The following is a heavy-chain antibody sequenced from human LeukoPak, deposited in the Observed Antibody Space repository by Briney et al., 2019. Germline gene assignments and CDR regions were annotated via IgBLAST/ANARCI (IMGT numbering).Heavy chain of an antibody. CDR3: AKAVAAAGRFGFDP. V-gene: IGHV4-59*01. J-gene: IGHJ5*02. D-gene: IGHD6-13*01. CDR1: GGSLSGYY. CDR2: IYNSGST. Sequence: KALGTLSLTCAVYGGSLSGYYWSWIRQPPGKGLEWIGYIYNSGSTNYNPSLQSRVTISVETSKNQFSLRLTSVTAADTAVYYCAKAVAAAGRFGFDPWGQGTLVTVSS.